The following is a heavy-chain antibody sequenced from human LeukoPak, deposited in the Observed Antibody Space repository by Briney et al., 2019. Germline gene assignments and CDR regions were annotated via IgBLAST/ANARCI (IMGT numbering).Heavy chain of an antibody. V-gene: IGHV4-59*01. J-gene: IGHJ4*02. Sequence: SETLSLTCTVSGGSISSYYWSWIRQPPGKGLEWIGYIYYSGSTNYNPSLKSRVTISVDTSKNQFSLKLSSVTAADTAVYYCARGPQEYYFDYWGQGTLVTVSS. CDR3: ARGPQEYYFDY. CDR2: IYYSGST. CDR1: GGSISSYY.